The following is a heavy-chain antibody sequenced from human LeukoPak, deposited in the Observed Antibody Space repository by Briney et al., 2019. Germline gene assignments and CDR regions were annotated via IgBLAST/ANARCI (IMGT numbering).Heavy chain of an antibody. CDR2: ISSSGSTI. Sequence: SGGSLRLSCAASGFTFSDYYMSWIRQAPGKGLEWVSYISSSGSTIYYADSVKGRFTISRDNSKNTLYLQMNSLRAEDTAVYFCAKDHVGTPKIDHIVGAPSDYWGQGTLVTVSS. V-gene: IGHV3-11*04. D-gene: IGHD1-26*01. J-gene: IGHJ4*02. CDR1: GFTFSDYY. CDR3: AKDHVGTPKIDHIVGAPSDY.